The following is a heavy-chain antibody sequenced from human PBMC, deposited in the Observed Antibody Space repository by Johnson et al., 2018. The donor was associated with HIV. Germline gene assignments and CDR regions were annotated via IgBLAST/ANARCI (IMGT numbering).Heavy chain of an antibody. V-gene: IGHV3-30-3*01. CDR3: ARESVIGAFDI. J-gene: IGHJ3*02. CDR1: GFTFSSYA. CDR2: ISYDGSNK. Sequence: QVQLVESEGGVVQPGRSLRVSCAASGFTFSSYAMHWVRQAPGKGLEWVAVISYDGSNKYYADSVKGRFTISRDNSKNTLYLQMNSLRAEDTAVYYCARESVIGAFDIWGQGTMVTVSS. D-gene: IGHD2-21*01.